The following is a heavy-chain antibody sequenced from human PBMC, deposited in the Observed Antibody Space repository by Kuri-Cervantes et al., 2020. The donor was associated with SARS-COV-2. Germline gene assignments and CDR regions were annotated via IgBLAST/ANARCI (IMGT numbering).Heavy chain of an antibody. J-gene: IGHJ4*02. CDR2: ISSSSSYI. Sequence: GGSLRLSCAASGFSLSSYSMNWVRQAPGKGLEWVSSISSSSSYIYYADSVKGRFTISRDNAKDSLYLQMNSLRAEDTAVYYCARYSSSWSYYWGQGTLVTVSS. CDR3: ARYSSSWSYY. D-gene: IGHD6-13*01. CDR1: GFSLSSYS. V-gene: IGHV3-21*01.